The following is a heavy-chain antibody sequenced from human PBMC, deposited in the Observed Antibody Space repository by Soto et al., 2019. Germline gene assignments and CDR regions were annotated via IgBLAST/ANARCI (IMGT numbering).Heavy chain of an antibody. CDR3: ARGLGYCSSTSCYLNWFDP. D-gene: IGHD2-2*01. Sequence: GESLKISCKGSGYSFTSYWISWVRQMPGKGLEWMGRIDPSDSYTNYSPSFQGHVTISADKSISTAYLQWSSLKASDTAMYYCARGLGYCSSTSCYLNWFDPWGQGTLVTVS. J-gene: IGHJ5*02. CDR1: GYSFTSYW. CDR2: IDPSDSYT. V-gene: IGHV5-10-1*01.